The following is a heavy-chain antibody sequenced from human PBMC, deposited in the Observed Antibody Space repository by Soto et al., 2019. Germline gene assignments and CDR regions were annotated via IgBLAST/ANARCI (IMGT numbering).Heavy chain of an antibody. CDR2: LNPNGGAT. V-gene: IGHV1-2*02. Sequence: ASVKVSCKTSGYTFSNYYIHWLRQAPGQGLEWLGWLNPNGGATNYAQKVQGRVTMTHDASISTVHMELSSLTSDDTAVYYCARFDGVRMVGAGLDFWGLGTLVTVSS. CDR3: ARFDGVRMVGAGLDF. D-gene: IGHD2-8*01. CDR1: GYTFSNYY. J-gene: IGHJ1*01.